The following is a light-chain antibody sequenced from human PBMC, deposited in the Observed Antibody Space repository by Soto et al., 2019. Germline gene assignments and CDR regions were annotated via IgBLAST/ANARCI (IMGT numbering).Light chain of an antibody. CDR3: QKYNSAPWT. CDR1: QDISNF. CDR2: AAS. Sequence: DIHMTQSPSSLSASVGDRVTITCRASQDISNFLAWYQQKPGKVPKLLIYAASTLQSGVPSRFSGSGSGTEFTLTISSLQPEDVATYYCQKYNSAPWTFGQGTKVEIK. V-gene: IGKV1-27*01. J-gene: IGKJ1*01.